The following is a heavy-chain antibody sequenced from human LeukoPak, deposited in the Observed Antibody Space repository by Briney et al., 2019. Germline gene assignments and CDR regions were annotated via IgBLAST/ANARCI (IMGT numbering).Heavy chain of an antibody. Sequence: GGSLRLSCAASGFTFSSYAMHWVRQAPGKGLEWVAVISYDGSNKYYADSVKGRFTISRDNSKNTLYLQMNSLRPEDTAVYYCARDYGHYGGTFDIWGRGTMVTVSS. CDR2: ISYDGSNK. D-gene: IGHD4-17*01. CDR3: ARDYGHYGGTFDI. J-gene: IGHJ3*02. CDR1: GFTFSSYA. V-gene: IGHV3-30-3*01.